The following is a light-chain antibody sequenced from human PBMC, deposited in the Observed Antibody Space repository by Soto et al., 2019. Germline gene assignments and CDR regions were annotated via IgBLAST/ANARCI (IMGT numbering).Light chain of an antibody. CDR1: SSDVGGHNY. J-gene: IGLJ2*01. V-gene: IGLV2-14*01. Sequence: QSALTQPASVSASPGQSITISCTGTSSDVGGHNYVSWYQHHPGKVPKPIIYEVTYRPSGVSNRFSGSKSGNKASLTISGLQAEDEAEYYCSSYSSSRTLIFGGGTKLTVL. CDR2: EVT. CDR3: SSYSSSRTLI.